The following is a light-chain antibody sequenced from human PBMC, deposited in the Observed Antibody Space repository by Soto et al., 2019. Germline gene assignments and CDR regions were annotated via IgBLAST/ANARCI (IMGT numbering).Light chain of an antibody. CDR1: SGSVSTSYY. Sequence: QAVVTQEPSFSVSPGRTVTVTCGLSSGSVSTSYYPSWYLQTPGQAPRTLIYTTNSRSSGVPDRFSGSILGNKAALTITGAQADDESVYYCVLYMGSGTVVFGGGTKLTVL. CDR3: VLYMGSGTVV. V-gene: IGLV8-61*01. CDR2: TTN. J-gene: IGLJ2*01.